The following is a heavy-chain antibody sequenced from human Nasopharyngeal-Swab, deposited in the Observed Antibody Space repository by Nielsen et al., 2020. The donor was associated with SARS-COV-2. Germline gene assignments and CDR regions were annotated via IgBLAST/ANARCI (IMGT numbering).Heavy chain of an antibody. CDR3: AKQIVVPAAPYFDY. CDR1: GFTVSSNY. V-gene: IGHV3-53*05. D-gene: IGHD2-2*01. J-gene: IGHJ4*02. CDR2: IYSGGST. Sequence: GESLKISCAASGFTVSSNYMSWVRQAPGKGLEWVSVIYSGGSTYYADSVKGRFTISRDNSKNTLYLQMNSLRAEDTAVYYCAKQIVVPAAPYFDYWGQGTLVTVSS.